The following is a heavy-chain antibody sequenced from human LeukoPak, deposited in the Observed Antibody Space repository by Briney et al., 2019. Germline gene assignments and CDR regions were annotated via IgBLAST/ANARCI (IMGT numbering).Heavy chain of an antibody. Sequence: GESLKISCKGPGYSFTSYWISWVRQMPGKSLEWMGRIDPSDSYTNYSPSFQGHVTISADKSISTAYLQWSSLKASDTAMYYCASSKYYDILTGYYNGLGYWGQGTLVTVSS. CDR3: ASSKYYDILTGYYNGLGY. J-gene: IGHJ4*02. CDR1: GYSFTSYW. V-gene: IGHV5-10-1*01. D-gene: IGHD3-9*01. CDR2: IDPSDSYT.